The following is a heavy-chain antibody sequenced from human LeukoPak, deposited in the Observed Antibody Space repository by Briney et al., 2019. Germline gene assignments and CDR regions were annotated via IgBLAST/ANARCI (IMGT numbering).Heavy chain of an antibody. D-gene: IGHD6-13*01. Sequence: SETLSLTCTVSRGSISTYYWTWIRQPPGKRLEWIGYISFIGSTSYNPSLKSRVTMSVDTSKNQFSLKLSSVSAAETSVYYSARHIATSEYFDYWGQGTLVTVSS. CDR2: ISFIGST. J-gene: IGHJ4*02. CDR3: ARHIATSEYFDY. V-gene: IGHV4-59*08. CDR1: RGSISTYY.